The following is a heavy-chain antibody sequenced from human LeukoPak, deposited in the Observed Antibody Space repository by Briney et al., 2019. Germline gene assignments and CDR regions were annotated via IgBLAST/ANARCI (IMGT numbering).Heavy chain of an antibody. CDR2: IYYSGST. CDR3: ARADPTYYCDSSGYFPRY. D-gene: IGHD3-22*01. CDR1: GGSISSSSYY. V-gene: IGHV4-39*07. J-gene: IGHJ4*02. Sequence: PSETLSLTCTVSGGSISSSSYYWGWIRQPPGKGLEWIGSIYYSGSTYYNPSLKSRVTISVDTSKNQFSLKLSSVTAADTAVYYCARADPTYYCDSSGYFPRYWGQGTLVTVSS.